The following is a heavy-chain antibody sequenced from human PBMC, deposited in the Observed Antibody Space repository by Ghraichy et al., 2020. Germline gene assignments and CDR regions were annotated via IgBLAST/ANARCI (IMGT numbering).Heavy chain of an antibody. D-gene: IGHD3-3*01. Sequence: GSLRLSCAASGFTFSSYSMNWVRQAPGKGLEWVSSISSSSSYIYYADSVKGRFTISRDNAKNSLYLQMNSLRAEDTAVYYCAREDSNGVVIHFDYWGQGTLVTVSS. CDR3: AREDSNGVVIHFDY. CDR2: ISSSSSYI. J-gene: IGHJ4*02. CDR1: GFTFSSYS. V-gene: IGHV3-21*01.